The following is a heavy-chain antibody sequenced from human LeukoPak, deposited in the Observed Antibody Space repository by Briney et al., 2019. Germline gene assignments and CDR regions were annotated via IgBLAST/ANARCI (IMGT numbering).Heavy chain of an antibody. J-gene: IGHJ5*02. CDR3: ARGGYCSGGSCHYNWFDP. CDR2: INHSGST. V-gene: IGHV4-34*01. Sequence: SETLSLTCAVYGGSFSGYYWSWIRQPPGKGLEWIAEINHSGSTNYNPSLKSRVTISVDTSKNQFSLKLSSVTAADTAVYYCARGGYCSGGSCHYNWFDPWGQGTLVTVSS. CDR1: GGSFSGYY. D-gene: IGHD2-15*01.